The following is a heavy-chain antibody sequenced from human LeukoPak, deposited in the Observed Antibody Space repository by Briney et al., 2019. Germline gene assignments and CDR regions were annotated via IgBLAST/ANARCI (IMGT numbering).Heavy chain of an antibody. J-gene: IGHJ4*02. V-gene: IGHV4-59*05. D-gene: IGHD6-13*01. CDR1: GASISSYY. CDR3: ASSSSFDY. CDR2: IYYSGST. Sequence: PSETLSLTCTISGASISSYYWSWIRQPPGKGLEWIGSIYYSGSTYYNPSLKSRVTISVDTSKNQFSLKLSSVTAADTAVYYCASSSSFDYWGQGTLVTVSS.